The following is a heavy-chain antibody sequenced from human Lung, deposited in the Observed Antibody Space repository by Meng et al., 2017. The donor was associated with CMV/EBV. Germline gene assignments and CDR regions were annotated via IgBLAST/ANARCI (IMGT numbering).Heavy chain of an antibody. CDR3: ARVYCGGDCSFDY. CDR2: INVYSGGT. D-gene: IGHD2-21*01. V-gene: IGHV1-2*02. J-gene: IGHJ4*02. Sequence: SVXVSXXASGYTFTDYYLHWVRQAPGQGLEWMAWINVYSGGTNSAQKFQGRVALTRDTSIRTAYMELSSLRPDDTAVYYCARVYCGGDCSFDYWGQGRLVTVSS. CDR1: GYTFTDYY.